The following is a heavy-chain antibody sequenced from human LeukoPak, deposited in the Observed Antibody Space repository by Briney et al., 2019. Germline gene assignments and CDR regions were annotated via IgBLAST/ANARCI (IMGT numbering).Heavy chain of an antibody. J-gene: IGHJ3*02. Sequence: GESLKISCKGSGYDFTNYWIGWVRQAPGQGLEWMGIISPSGGSTTYAQKFQGRVTMTRDMSTTTVNMELSSLRSEDTAVYYCARGSSRSPRDAFDIWGQGTMVTVSS. CDR3: ARGSSRSPRDAFDI. V-gene: IGHV1-46*01. CDR2: ISPSGGST. CDR1: GYDFTNYW.